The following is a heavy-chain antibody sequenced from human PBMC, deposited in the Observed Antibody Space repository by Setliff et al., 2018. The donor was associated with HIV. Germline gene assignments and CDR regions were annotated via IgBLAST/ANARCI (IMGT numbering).Heavy chain of an antibody. CDR1: GYTFTTYS. V-gene: IGHV1-3*01. CDR3: ARGALLAVFDFDH. J-gene: IGHJ4*01. CDR2: INVGNGDT. D-gene: IGHD3-10*01. Sequence: ASVKVSCKASGYTFTTYSLHWVRQAPGQSLEWMGWINVGNGDTKYSQDLQGRITITRDTSASTGYMELSSLRSDDTAVYFCARGALLAVFDFDHWGHGTLVTVSS.